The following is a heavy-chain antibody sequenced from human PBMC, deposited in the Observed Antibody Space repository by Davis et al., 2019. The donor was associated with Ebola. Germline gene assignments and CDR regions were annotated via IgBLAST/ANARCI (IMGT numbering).Heavy chain of an antibody. J-gene: IGHJ4*02. CDR2: IYYSGIT. V-gene: IGHV4-39*07. Sequence: SETLSLTCTVSGGSIISSSSYWGWIRQPPRKGLEWIGSIYYSGITYYNPSLKSRVTISVDTSKNQFSLKLSSVTAADTAVYYCARGGLWFGELLSYYFDYWGQGTLVTVSS. D-gene: IGHD3-10*01. CDR3: ARGGLWFGELLSYYFDY. CDR1: GGSIISSSSY.